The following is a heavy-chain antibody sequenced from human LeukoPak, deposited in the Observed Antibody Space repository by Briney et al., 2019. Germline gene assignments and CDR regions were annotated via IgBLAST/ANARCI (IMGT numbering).Heavy chain of an antibody. J-gene: IGHJ5*02. V-gene: IGHV1-18*01. CDR1: GYTFTSYG. CDR2: ISAYNGNT. D-gene: IGHD3-22*01. Sequence: GASVKVSCKASGYTFTSYGISWVRQAPGQGLEWMGWISAYNGNTNYAQKLQGRVTMTTDTSTSTAYMELRSLRSDDTAVYYCARDFRDYDSSGYYYEDWFDPRGQGTLVTVSS. CDR3: ARDFRDYDSSGYYYEDWFDP.